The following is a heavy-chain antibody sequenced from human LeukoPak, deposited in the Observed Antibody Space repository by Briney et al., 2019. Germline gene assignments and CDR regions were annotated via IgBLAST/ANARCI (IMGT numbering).Heavy chain of an antibody. CDR2: INPNSGGT. V-gene: IGHV1-2*06. CDR3: ARGVLLWFGELGDY. J-gene: IGHJ4*02. CDR1: GYTFTSYD. Sequence: ASVKVSCKASGYTFTSYDINWVRQAPGQGLEWMGRINPNSGGTNYAQKFQGRVTMTRDTSISTAYMELSRLRSDDTAVYYCARGVLLWFGELGDYWGQGTLVTVSS. D-gene: IGHD3-10*01.